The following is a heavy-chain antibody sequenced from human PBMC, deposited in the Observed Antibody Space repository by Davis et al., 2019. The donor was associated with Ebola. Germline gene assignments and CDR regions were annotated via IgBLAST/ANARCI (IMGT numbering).Heavy chain of an antibody. CDR2: ISAYNGNT. CDR3: ARVATAGYNQLGY. CDR1: GGTFSSYA. J-gene: IGHJ4*02. V-gene: IGHV1-18*01. Sequence: AASVKVSCKASGGTFSSYAISWVRQAPGQGLEWMGWISAYNGNTNYAQKLQGRVTMTTDTSTSTAYMELRSLRSDDTAVYYCARVATAGYNQLGYWGQGTLVTVSS. D-gene: IGHD1-1*01.